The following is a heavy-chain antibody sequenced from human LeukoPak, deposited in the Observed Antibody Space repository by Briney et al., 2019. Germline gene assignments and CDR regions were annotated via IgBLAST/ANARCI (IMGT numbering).Heavy chain of an antibody. J-gene: IGHJ4*02. V-gene: IGHV3-33*01. Sequence: GGSLRLSCAASGFTFSSYGMHWVRQAPGKGLEWVAVIWYDGSNKYYADSVKGRFTISRDNSKNTLYLQMNSLRAEDTAVYYCASGGREIAVAAHFVYWGQGTLVTVS. CDR3: ASGGREIAVAAHFVY. CDR1: GFTFSSYG. D-gene: IGHD6-19*01. CDR2: IWYDGSNK.